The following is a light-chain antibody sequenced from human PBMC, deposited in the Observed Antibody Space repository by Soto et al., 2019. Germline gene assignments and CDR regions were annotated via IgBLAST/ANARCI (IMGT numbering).Light chain of an antibody. CDR3: QQYDNSPIT. CDR2: GAS. V-gene: IGKV3-20*01. CDR1: QSVSSY. J-gene: IGKJ5*01. Sequence: EMGMTVYPGTLSVSTGERATLSCRASQSVSSYLAWYQQKPGQAPRLLIYGASSRATGIPDRFSGSGSGTDFTLTISRLEPEDFAVYYCQQYDNSPITFGHGTRLEIK.